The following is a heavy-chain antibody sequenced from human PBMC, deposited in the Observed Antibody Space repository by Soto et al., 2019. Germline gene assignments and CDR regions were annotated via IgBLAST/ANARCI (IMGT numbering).Heavy chain of an antibody. V-gene: IGHV3-30*18. CDR1: GFSFSSYD. Sequence: QVHLVESGGGVVQPGRSLRLSCAASGFSFSSYDMHWVRQAPGKGLEWVAMISYDGSDKYFSDSLKGRLTISRDNSKNTVSLEMNSMRTKDTAAYYCAKGVPSPTQHAFDIWGQGTMVTVPS. CDR2: ISYDGSDK. CDR3: AKGVPSPTQHAFDI. J-gene: IGHJ3*02.